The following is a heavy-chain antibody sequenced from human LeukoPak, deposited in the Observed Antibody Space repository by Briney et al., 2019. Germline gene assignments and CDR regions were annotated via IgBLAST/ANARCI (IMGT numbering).Heavy chain of an antibody. CDR3: AGSGFDY. V-gene: IGHV3-7*01. Sequence: GGSLRLSCAASGFTFSSYSMNWVRQAPGKGLEWVANIKQDGSEKYYVDSVKGRFTISRDNAKNSLYPQMNSLRAEDTAVYYCAGSGFDYWGQGTLVTVSS. J-gene: IGHJ4*02. CDR1: GFTFSSYS. CDR2: IKQDGSEK. D-gene: IGHD2-15*01.